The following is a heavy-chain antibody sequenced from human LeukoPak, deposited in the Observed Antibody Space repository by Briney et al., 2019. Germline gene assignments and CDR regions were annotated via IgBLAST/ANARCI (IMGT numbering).Heavy chain of an antibody. CDR2: IHYDGSNK. J-gene: IGHJ4*02. CDR1: GFIFSTFG. D-gene: IGHD3-10*01. V-gene: IGHV3-30*02. Sequence: GGSPRLSCAASGFIFSTFGMYWVRQAPGKGLEWVAFIHYDGSNKYYADSVKGRFTISRDNSKNTLILQMNSLRTEDTAVYYCAKDHHSGPTNYWGQGTLVTVSS. CDR3: AKDHHSGPTNY.